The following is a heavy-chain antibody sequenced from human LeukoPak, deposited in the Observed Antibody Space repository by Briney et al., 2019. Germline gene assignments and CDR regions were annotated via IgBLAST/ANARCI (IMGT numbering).Heavy chain of an antibody. CDR1: GFTLSSYW. J-gene: IGHJ4*02. Sequence: SLRLSCAASGFTLSSYWMSCVRQAPGKGLEWGVNIKQDGSEKYYMDSVKGRFTISRDNAKNSLYLQMNSLRAEDTAVYYCAREVYSWYPLFGYYWGQGTLVTVSS. D-gene: IGHD6-13*01. CDR3: AREVYSWYPLFGYY. CDR2: IKQDGSEK. V-gene: IGHV3-7*01.